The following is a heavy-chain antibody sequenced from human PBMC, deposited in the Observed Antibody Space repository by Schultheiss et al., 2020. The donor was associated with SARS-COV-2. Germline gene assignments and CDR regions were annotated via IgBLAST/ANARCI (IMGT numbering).Heavy chain of an antibody. CDR2: ISYDGSNK. V-gene: IGHV3-30*01. CDR3: AREGAMVQGVIITDYYMDV. J-gene: IGHJ6*03. CDR1: GFTFSSYA. Sequence: GGSLRLSCAASGFTFSSYAMHWVRQAPGKGLEWVALISYDGSNKYYADSVKGRFTISRDNSKNTLYLQMNSLRAEDTAVYYCAREGAMVQGVIITDYYMDVWGKGTTVTVSS. D-gene: IGHD3-10*01.